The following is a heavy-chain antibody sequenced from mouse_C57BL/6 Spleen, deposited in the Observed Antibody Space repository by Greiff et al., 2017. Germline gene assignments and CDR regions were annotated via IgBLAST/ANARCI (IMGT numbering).Heavy chain of an antibody. V-gene: IGHV14-4*01. CDR2: IDPENGDT. CDR1: GFNIKDDY. Sequence: VQLQQSGAELVRPGASVKLSCTASGFNIKDDYMHWVKQRPEQGLEWIGWIDPENGDTEYASKFQGKATITADTSSNTAYLQLSSLTSEDTAVYYCTVYGRVWYCDVGGTGTTVTVSS. J-gene: IGHJ1*03. CDR3: TVYGRVWYCDV. D-gene: IGHD1-1*01.